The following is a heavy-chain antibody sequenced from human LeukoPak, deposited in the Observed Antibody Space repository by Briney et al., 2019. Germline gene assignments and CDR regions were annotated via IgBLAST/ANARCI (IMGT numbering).Heavy chain of an antibody. D-gene: IGHD2-2*01. CDR2: IKQDGSEK. CDR1: GFTFSSYW. V-gene: IGHV3-7*01. Sequence: GGSLRLSCAASGFTFSSYWMSWVRQAPGKGLEWVANIKQDGSEKYYVDSVKGRFTISRDNAKNSLYLQMNSLRAEDTAVYYCARLKLLWSNYFDYWGQGTLVTVSS. J-gene: IGHJ4*02. CDR3: ARLKLLWSNYFDY.